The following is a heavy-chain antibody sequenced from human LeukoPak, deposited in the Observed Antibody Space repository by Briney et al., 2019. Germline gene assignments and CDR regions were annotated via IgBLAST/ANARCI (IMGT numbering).Heavy chain of an antibody. J-gene: IGHJ3*02. Sequence: PGGSLRLSCTASGFTVSNNYMSWVRQAPGKGLEWVSISYSDTNTNYADSVKGRFTISRDTSQNTLSLQMNSLRAEDTAVYYCVRKSRDFNAAFDIWGQGTVVTVSA. V-gene: IGHV3-53*01. CDR1: GFTVSNNY. D-gene: IGHD3/OR15-3a*01. CDR3: VRKSRDFNAAFDI. CDR2: SYSDTNT.